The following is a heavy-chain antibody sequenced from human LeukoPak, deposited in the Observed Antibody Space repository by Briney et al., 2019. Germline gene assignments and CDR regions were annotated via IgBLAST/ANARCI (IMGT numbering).Heavy chain of an antibody. D-gene: IGHD3-22*01. V-gene: IGHV1-69*13. CDR2: IIPIFGTA. CDR3: ARGPHYYDSSGYYLHY. Sequence: SVKVSCKASGGTFSSYAISWVRQAPGQGLEWMGGIIPIFGTANYAQKFQGGVTITADESTSTAYMELSSLRSEDTAVYYCARGPHYYDSSGYYLHYWGQGTLVTVSS. CDR1: GGTFSSYA. J-gene: IGHJ4*02.